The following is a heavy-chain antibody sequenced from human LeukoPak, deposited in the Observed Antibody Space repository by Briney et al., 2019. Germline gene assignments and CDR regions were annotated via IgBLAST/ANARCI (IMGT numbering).Heavy chain of an antibody. CDR3: ATDRGRYYDSSGPPDY. CDR1: GYTFIGYY. CDR2: FDPEDGET. V-gene: IGHV1-24*01. D-gene: IGHD3-22*01. J-gene: IGHJ4*02. Sequence: ASVKVSCKASGYTFIGYYMHWVRQAPGKGLERMGGFDPEDGETIYAQKFQGRVTMTEDTSTDTAYMELSSLRSEDTAVYYCATDRGRYYDSSGPPDYWGQGTLVTVSS.